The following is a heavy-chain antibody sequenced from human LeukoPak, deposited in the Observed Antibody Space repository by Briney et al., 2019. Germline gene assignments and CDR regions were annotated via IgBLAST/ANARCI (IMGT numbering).Heavy chain of an antibody. J-gene: IGHJ4*02. Sequence: GGSLRLSCAASGFTFSSYAMHWVRQAPGKGLEWVAVIPYDGSNKYYADSVKGRFTISRDDSKNTLYLQMNSLRAEDTAVYYCLGPPDYWGQGTLVTVSS. V-gene: IGHV3-30-3*01. D-gene: IGHD7-27*01. CDR1: GFTFSSYA. CDR2: IPYDGSNK. CDR3: LGPPDY.